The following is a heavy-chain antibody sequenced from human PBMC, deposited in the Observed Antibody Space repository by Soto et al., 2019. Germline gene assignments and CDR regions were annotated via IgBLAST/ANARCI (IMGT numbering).Heavy chain of an antibody. CDR1: GGSFSDHY. J-gene: IGHJ6*02. Sequence: QVHLQQWGAGLWKPSETLSLTCAVYGGSFSDHYWSWIRQPPGKGLEWIGEINHSGSTNYNPSLKSRVTISVDTSKKQFSLKLSSVTAADRALYYCARSGNCSSARCPLGYYSGLDVWGQGTTVTVSS. D-gene: IGHD2-2*01. CDR3: ARSGNCSSARCPLGYYSGLDV. CDR2: INHSGST. V-gene: IGHV4-34*02.